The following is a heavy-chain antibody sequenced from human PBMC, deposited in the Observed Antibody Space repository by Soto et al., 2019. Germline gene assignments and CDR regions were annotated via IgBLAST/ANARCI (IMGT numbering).Heavy chain of an antibody. CDR2: IYSSGST. Sequence: SETLSLTCTVSGGSITGYHWSWIRQPAGEGLEWIGRIYSSGSTKYNPSLKSRVTMSVDTSKNQFSLNLISVTAADTAVYYCARSGGSFNLDFWGLGTLVTVSS. CDR3: ARSGGSFNLDF. D-gene: IGHD1-26*01. V-gene: IGHV4-4*07. CDR1: GGSITGYH. J-gene: IGHJ4*02.